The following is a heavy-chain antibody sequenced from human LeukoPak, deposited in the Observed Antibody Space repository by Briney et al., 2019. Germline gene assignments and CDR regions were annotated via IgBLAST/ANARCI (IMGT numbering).Heavy chain of an antibody. Sequence: PSETLSLTCTVSGGSISSYYWSWIRQPPGKGLEWIGYIYYSGSTNHNPSLKSRVTISVDTSKNQFSLKLSSVTAADTAVYYCARHADKAAAGAVDYWGQGTLVTVSS. J-gene: IGHJ4*02. CDR3: ARHADKAAAGAVDY. V-gene: IGHV4-59*08. D-gene: IGHD6-13*01. CDR1: GGSISSYY. CDR2: IYYSGST.